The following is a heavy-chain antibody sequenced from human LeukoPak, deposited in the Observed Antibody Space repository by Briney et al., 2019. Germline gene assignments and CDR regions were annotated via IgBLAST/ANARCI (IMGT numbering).Heavy chain of an antibody. J-gene: IGHJ6*04. CDR3: ARDNVSSWYSPYYYYGMDV. V-gene: IGHV4-38-2*01. CDR2: IYHSGST. CDR1: GYSISSGYY. Sequence: SETLSLTCAVSGYSISSGYYWGWIRQPPGKGLEWIGSIYHSGSTHYNPSLKSRVTISVDTSKNQFSLKLSSVTAADTAVYYCARDNVSSWYSPYYYYGMDVWGKGTTVTASS. D-gene: IGHD6-13*01.